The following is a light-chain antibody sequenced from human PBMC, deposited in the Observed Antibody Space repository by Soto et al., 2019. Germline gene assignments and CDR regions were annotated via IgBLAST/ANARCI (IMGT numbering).Light chain of an antibody. J-gene: IGKJ1*01. V-gene: IGKV3-15*01. CDR1: QSVSNN. CDR2: GAS. Sequence: EIVLPQSPGTLSLSPGESSTLSCRASQSVSNNYLAWYQQKPGQAPRLLIYGASTRATGIPARFSGSGSGTEFTLTISSLQSEDFAVYYCQQYNNWWTFGQGTKVDIK. CDR3: QQYNNWWT.